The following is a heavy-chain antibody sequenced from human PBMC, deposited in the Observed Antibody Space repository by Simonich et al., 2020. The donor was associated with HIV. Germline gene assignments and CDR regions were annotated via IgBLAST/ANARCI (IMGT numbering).Heavy chain of an antibody. Sequence: QVQLQQWGAGLLKPSETLSLTCAVYGGSFSGYYWSWIRQSPGKGLDWIGEINRSGSANYNPSLKGQVTIAVDTSKNQFSVKLSSVTVADTAVYYCARRTTAYYNFWSGYYFDYWGQGTQVTVSS. V-gene: IGHV4-34*01. CDR3: ARRTTAYYNFWSGYYFDY. CDR2: INRSGSA. D-gene: IGHD3-3*01. CDR1: GGSFSGYY. J-gene: IGHJ4*02.